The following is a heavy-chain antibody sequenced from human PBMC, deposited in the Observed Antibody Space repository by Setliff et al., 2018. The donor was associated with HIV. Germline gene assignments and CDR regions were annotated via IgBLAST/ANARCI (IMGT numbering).Heavy chain of an antibody. Sequence: SETLSLTCTVSGGSISSSSYYWGWIRQPPGKGLEWVGSIYYSGSTYYNPSLKGRVTISVDTSKNHFSLNLTSVTAADTAVYYCARHGIAVADLLFPYEYFQHWGQGTLVTAPQ. J-gene: IGHJ1*01. V-gene: IGHV4-39*01. CDR2: IYYSGST. CDR1: GGSISSSSYY. D-gene: IGHD6-19*01. CDR3: ARHGIAVADLLFPYEYFQH.